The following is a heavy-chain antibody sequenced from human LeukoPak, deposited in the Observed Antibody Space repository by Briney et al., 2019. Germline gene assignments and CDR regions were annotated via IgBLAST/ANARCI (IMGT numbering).Heavy chain of an antibody. CDR2: VWPDGGEQ. V-gene: IGHV3-7*01. J-gene: IGHJ4*02. CDR1: ASSFSSYS. Sequence: GGSLRLSCAGSASSFSSYSMSWVRQGPGKGLEWVATVWPDGGEQRYVDSVRGRFTISRDNAKSLLYLQMHSLSVEDTAVYFCARLFGGVTTFDYWGQGALVTVSS. CDR3: ARLFGGVTTFDY. D-gene: IGHD4-17*01.